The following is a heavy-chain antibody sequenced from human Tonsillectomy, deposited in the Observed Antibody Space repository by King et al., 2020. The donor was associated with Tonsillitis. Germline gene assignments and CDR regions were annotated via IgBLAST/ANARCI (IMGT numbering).Heavy chain of an antibody. D-gene: IGHD2-2*01. V-gene: IGHV3-33*01. CDR1: GFTFSNYG. CDR3: GRLVYCSSIRCYQDYYGMDV. Sequence: VQLVESGGGVVQPGRSLRLSCAASGFTFSNYGMNWVRQAPGKGLEWVAVIWYDGSNKYYADSVKGRFTISRDNSKNTLYLQMNSLRAEDTAVYYCGRLVYCSSIRCYQDYYGMDVWGQGTTVTVSS. CDR2: IWYDGSNK. J-gene: IGHJ6*02.